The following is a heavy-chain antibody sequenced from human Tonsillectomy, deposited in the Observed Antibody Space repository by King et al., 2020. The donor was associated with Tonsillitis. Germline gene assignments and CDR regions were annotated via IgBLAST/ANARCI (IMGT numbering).Heavy chain of an antibody. Sequence: QLQESGPGLVKPSETLSLTCTVSGGSISSYYWSWIRQPPGKGLEWIGYIYYSGSTNYNPSLKSRVTISVDTSKNQFSLKLSSMTAADTAVYYCARHCGLGYFPYFDYWGQGTLVTVSS. CDR3: ARHCGLGYFPYFDY. CDR1: GGSISSYY. V-gene: IGHV4-59*08. J-gene: IGHJ4*02. D-gene: IGHD3-22*01. CDR2: IYYSGST.